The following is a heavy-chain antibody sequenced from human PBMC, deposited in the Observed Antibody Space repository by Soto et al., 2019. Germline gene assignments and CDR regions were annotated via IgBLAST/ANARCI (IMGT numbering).Heavy chain of an antibody. CDR3: SRDRGDYDIFTGYPTDY. CDR1: GYTFTSYG. CDR2: ISAYNGNT. Sequence: ASVKVSCKASGYTFTSYGISWVRQAPGQGLEWMGWISAYNGNTNYAQKLQGRVTMTTDTSTSTAYMELRSLRSDDTAVYYCSRDRGDYDIFTGYPTDYWGQGTLVTVSS. D-gene: IGHD3-9*01. V-gene: IGHV1-18*04. J-gene: IGHJ4*02.